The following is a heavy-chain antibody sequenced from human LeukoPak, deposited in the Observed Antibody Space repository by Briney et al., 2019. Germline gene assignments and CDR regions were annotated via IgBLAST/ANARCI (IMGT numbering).Heavy chain of an antibody. D-gene: IGHD2-15*01. CDR3: ARVGSPARVDV. V-gene: IGHV3-7*01. J-gene: IGHJ6*04. CDR1: GFTFSSYW. CDR2: IKQDGSEK. Sequence: AGGSLRLSCAASGFTFSSYWMSWVRQAPGKGLEWVANIKQDGSEKYYVDSVKGRLTISRDNAKNSLYLQMNSLRAEDTAVYYCARVGSPARVDVWGKGTTVTVSS.